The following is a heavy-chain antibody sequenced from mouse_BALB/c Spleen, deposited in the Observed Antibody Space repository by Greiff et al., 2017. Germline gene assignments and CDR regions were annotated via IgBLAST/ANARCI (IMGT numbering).Heavy chain of an antibody. CDR3: TNYYGYFAY. CDR1: GYTFTSYY. V-gene: IGHV1S81*02. J-gene: IGHJ3*01. Sequence: VKLVESGAELVKPGASVKLSCKASGYTFTSYYMYWVKQRPGQGLEWIGEINPSNGGTNFNEKFKSKATLTVDKSSSTAYMQLSSLTSEDSAVYYCTNYYGYFAYWGQGTLVTVSA. CDR2: INPSNGGT. D-gene: IGHD1-2*01.